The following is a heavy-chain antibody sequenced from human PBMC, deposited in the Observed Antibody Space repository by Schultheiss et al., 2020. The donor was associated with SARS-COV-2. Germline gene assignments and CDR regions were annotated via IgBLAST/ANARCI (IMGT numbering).Heavy chain of an antibody. V-gene: IGHV4-34*01. D-gene: IGHD3-22*01. J-gene: IGHJ4*02. CDR3: ARQRVTMIGDY. CDR1: GGSFSGYY. CDR2: IYTSGST. Sequence: SQTLSLTCAVYGGSFSGYYWSWIRQPPGKGLEWIGRIYTSGSTNYNPSLKSQVTISVDTSKNQFSLKLSSVTAADTAVYYCARQRVTMIGDYWGQGTLVTVSS.